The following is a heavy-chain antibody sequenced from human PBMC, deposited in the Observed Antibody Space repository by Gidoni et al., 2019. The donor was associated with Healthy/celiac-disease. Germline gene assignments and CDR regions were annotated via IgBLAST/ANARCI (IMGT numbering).Heavy chain of an antibody. CDR3: ARVKVATIFYGMDV. V-gene: IGHV1-46*03. J-gene: IGHJ6*02. CDR1: GDTFTSYY. Sequence: VQLVQSGAEVKKPGAAVKVSCKASGDTFTSYYMHWVRQAPGKELEWMGIINPSGGSTSYAQKFQGRVTMTRDTSTSTVYMELSSLRSEDTAVYYCARVKVATIFYGMDVWGQGTTVTVSS. D-gene: IGHD5-12*01. CDR2: INPSGGST.